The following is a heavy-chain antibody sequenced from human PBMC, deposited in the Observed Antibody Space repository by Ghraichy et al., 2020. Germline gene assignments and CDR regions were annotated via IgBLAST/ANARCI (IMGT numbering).Heavy chain of an antibody. CDR2: INRSVTS. V-gene: IGHV4-4*02. J-gene: IGHJ4*02. Sequence: SETLSLTCAVSGDSMSSGGWWSWVRQSPGKGLEWIGEINRSVTSYYRPSLVGRVNISADKSKNQFSLTLTSVTAADTAMYFCTKSNGLYSLHYWGQGILVTVSS. CDR1: GDSMSSGGW. D-gene: IGHD6-19*01. CDR3: TKSNGLYSLHY.